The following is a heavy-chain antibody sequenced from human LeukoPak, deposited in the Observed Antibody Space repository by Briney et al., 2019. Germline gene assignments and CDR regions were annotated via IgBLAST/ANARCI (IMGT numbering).Heavy chain of an antibody. V-gene: IGHV3-21*01. CDR1: RFTSNAYS. CDR2: IGSSGSYI. CDR3: ARDIGDAAFH. J-gene: IGHJ4*02. D-gene: IGHD4-17*01. Sequence: KPRGSLSLSCAPSRFTSNAYSMNWVRQAPGQGLEWVSSIGSSGSYIYYADSVKARSTISRDNAKNSLYLQMNSLRAEDTAVYYCARDIGDAAFHWGQGTLVTVSS.